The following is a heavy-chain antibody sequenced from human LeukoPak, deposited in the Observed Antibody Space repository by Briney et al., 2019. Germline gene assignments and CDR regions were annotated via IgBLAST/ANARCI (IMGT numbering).Heavy chain of an antibody. CDR1: GGSISSYY. D-gene: IGHD2-15*01. CDR3: ARDCSGGSCYGYYYYYYGMDV. CDR2: IYTSGST. Sequence: PSETLSLTCTASGGSISSYYWSWIRQPAGKGLEWIGRIYTSGSTNYNPSLKSRVTMSVDTSKNQFSLKLSSVTAADTAVYYCARDCSGGSCYGYYYYYYGMDVWGQGTTVTVSS. J-gene: IGHJ6*02. V-gene: IGHV4-4*07.